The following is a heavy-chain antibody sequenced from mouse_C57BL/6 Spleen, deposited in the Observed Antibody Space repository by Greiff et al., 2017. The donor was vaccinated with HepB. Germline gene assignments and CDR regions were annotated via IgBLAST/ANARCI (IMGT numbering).Heavy chain of an antibody. J-gene: IGHJ2*01. CDR1: GYTFTSYG. CDR2: IYPRSGNT. V-gene: IGHV1-81*01. CDR3: ARYGSSYADY. D-gene: IGHD1-1*01. Sequence: VKLVESGAELARPGASVKLSCKASGYTFTSYGISWVKQRTGQGLEWIGEIYPRSGNTYYNEKFKGKATLTADKSSSTAYMELRSLTSEDSAVYFCARYGSSYADYWGQGTTLTVSS.